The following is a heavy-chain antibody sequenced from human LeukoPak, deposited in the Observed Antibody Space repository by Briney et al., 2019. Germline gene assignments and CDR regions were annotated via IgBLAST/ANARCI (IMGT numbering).Heavy chain of an antibody. J-gene: IGHJ4*02. CDR3: AKEEWLGKMNFFDY. Sequence: LTGGSLRLSCAASGFTFSIYAMSWVRQAPGKGLEWVSSISGSGGGDSTYYADSVKGRFTVSRDSSKNTLYLQMNRLRAEDTAVYYCAKEEWLGKMNFFDYWGQGTLVTVSS. D-gene: IGHD6-19*01. CDR2: ISGSGGGDST. V-gene: IGHV3-23*01. CDR1: GFTFSIYA.